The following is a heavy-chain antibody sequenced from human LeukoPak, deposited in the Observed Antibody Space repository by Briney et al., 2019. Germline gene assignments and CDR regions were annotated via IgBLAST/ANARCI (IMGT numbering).Heavy chain of an antibody. V-gene: IGHV3-30*02. CDR2: IRYDGSNK. Sequence: GGSLRLSCAASGFTFSNYFMSWVRQAPGKGLEWVAFIRYDGSNKYYADSVKGRFTISRDNSKNTLYLQMNSLRAEDTAVYYCAKDNYYDSSGYDYWGQGTLVTVSS. CDR3: AKDNYYDSSGYDY. J-gene: IGHJ4*02. D-gene: IGHD3-22*01. CDR1: GFTFSNYF.